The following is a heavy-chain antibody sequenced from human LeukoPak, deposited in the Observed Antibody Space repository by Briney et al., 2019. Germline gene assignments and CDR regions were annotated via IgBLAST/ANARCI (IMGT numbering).Heavy chain of an antibody. CDR1: GFTFSSYW. CDR2: IKQVGSEK. D-gene: IGHD3-16*01. Sequence: GGFLRLSCVASGFTFSSYWMSWVRQAPGKGLEWVANIKQVGSEKYYVDSVKGRFTISRDNAKNSLYLQMNSLRAEDTAVYYCARVRGDYYLDFWGQGTLVTVSS. CDR3: ARVRGDYYLDF. V-gene: IGHV3-7*01. J-gene: IGHJ4*02.